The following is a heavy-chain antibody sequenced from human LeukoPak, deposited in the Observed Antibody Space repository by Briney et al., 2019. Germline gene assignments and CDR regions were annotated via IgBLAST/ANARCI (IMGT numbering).Heavy chain of an antibody. CDR3: ARNPGVGSSWYRLHY. J-gene: IGHJ4*02. D-gene: IGHD6-13*01. Sequence: GGSLRLSCAASGITFINYAMDWVRQAPGKGLEWVAVISYDGSNTYYADSVKGRFTISRDNSKSTLYLQMNSLRVEDTAIYYCARNPGVGSSWYRLHYWGQGTLVTVSS. CDR1: GITFINYA. V-gene: IGHV3-30-3*01. CDR2: ISYDGSNT.